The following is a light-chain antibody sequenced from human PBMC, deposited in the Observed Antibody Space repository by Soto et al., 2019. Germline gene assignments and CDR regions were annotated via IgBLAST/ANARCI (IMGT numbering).Light chain of an antibody. CDR2: ESS. CDR1: QDINKN. Sequence: DIEMTQSQSSLSASVGDRFTVTCQASQDINKNLIWYQQRPGKAPKLLIYESSNLESGVPSRFSGSGSGTEFTLTISGLQPDDVATYYCQQYITYPTFGQGTKA. J-gene: IGKJ1*01. CDR3: QQYITYPT. V-gene: IGKV1-33*01.